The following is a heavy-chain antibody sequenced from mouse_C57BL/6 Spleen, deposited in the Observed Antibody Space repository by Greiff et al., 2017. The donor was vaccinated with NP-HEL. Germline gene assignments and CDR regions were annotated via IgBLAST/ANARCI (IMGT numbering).Heavy chain of an antibody. D-gene: IGHD1-1*01. CDR2: IWSGGST. J-gene: IGHJ4*01. CDR3: ASSYYYGSRDYAMDY. V-gene: IGHV2-2*01. Sequence: QVQLQQSGPGLVQPSQSLSITCTVSGFSLTSYGVHWVRQSPGKGLEWLGVIWSGGSTDYTAAFISRLSISKDNSTSQVFFKMNRLQADDTAIYYCASSYYYGSRDYAMDYWGQGTSVTVSS. CDR1: GFSLTSYG.